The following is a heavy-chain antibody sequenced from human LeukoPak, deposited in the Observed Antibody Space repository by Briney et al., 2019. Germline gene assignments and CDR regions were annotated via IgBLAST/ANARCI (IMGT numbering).Heavy chain of an antibody. V-gene: IGHV3-9*01. Sequence: GGSLRLSCAASGFTFDDYAMHWVRQAPGKGLEWVSGISWNSGSIGYADSVKGRFTISRDNAKNSLYLQKNSLRAEDTALYYCAKDNRLAPYYFDYWGQGTLVTVSS. CDR3: AKDNRLAPYYFDY. CDR1: GFTFDDYA. J-gene: IGHJ4*02. D-gene: IGHD3-9*01. CDR2: ISWNSGSI.